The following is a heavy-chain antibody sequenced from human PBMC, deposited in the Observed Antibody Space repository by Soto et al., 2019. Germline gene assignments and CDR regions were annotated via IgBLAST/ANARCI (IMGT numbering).Heavy chain of an antibody. CDR2: TYYRSKWYN. Sequence: SQTLSLTCAISGDSVSSNSAAWNWIRQSPSRGLEWLGRTYYRSKWYNDYAVSVKSRITINPDTSKNQFSLQLSSVTPEDTAVYYCARTLISSSWYRGINYYYGMDVWGQGTTVTVSS. CDR1: GDSVSSNSAA. D-gene: IGHD6-13*01. CDR3: ARTLISSSWYRGINYYYGMDV. V-gene: IGHV6-1*01. J-gene: IGHJ6*02.